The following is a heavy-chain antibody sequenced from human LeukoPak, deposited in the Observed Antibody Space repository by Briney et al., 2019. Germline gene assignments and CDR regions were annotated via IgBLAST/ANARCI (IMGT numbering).Heavy chain of an antibody. J-gene: IGHJ4*02. CDR3: ARDKEGSFDY. V-gene: IGHV4-38-2*02. CDR1: GYSISSGYY. Sequence: SETLSLTCAVSGYSISSGYYWGWIRQPPGKGQEWIGSIYHSGSTYYNPSLKSRVTISVDTSKNQFSLKLSSVTAADTAVYYCARDKEGSFDYWGQGTLVTVSS. CDR2: IYHSGST.